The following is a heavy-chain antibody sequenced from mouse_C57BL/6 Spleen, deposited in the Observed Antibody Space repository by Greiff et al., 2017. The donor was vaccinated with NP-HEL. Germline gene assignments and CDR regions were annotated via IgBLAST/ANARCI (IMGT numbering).Heavy chain of an antibody. V-gene: IGHV5-17*01. Sequence: EVKLMESGGGLVKPGGSLKLSCAASGFTFSDYGMHWVRQAPEKGLEWVAYISSGSSTIYYADTVKGRFTISRDNAKNTLFLQMTSLRSEDTAMYYCARDYGNYKEAMDYWGQGTSVTVSS. CDR1: GFTFSDYG. J-gene: IGHJ4*01. CDR2: ISSGSSTI. D-gene: IGHD2-1*01. CDR3: ARDYGNYKEAMDY.